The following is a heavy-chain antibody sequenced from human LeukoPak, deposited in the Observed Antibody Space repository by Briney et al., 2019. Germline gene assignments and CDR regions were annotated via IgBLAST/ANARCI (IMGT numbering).Heavy chain of an antibody. V-gene: IGHV1-8*01. J-gene: IGHJ5*02. Sequence: ASVKVSCKASGYTFTSYDINWVRQATGQGLEWMGWMNSNSGNTGYAQKFQGRVTMTRNTSISTAYMELSSLRSEDTAVYYCARGRGRMVRGVINSNWFDPWGQGTLVTVSS. CDR2: MNSNSGNT. CDR3: ARGRGRMVRGVINSNWFDP. D-gene: IGHD3-10*01. CDR1: GYTFTSYD.